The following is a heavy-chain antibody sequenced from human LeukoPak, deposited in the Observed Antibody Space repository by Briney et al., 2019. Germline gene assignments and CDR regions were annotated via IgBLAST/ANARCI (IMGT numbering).Heavy chain of an antibody. CDR1: GGSISSSSYY. D-gene: IGHD6-19*01. CDR2: IYYSGST. V-gene: IGHV4-39*01. J-gene: IGHJ4*02. Sequence: SETLSLTCTVSGGSISSSSYYWGWIRQPPGKGLEWVGSIYYSGSTYYNPSLKSRVTISVDTSKNQFSLKLSSVTAADTAVYYCARRIELIAVAGFDYWGQGTLVTVSS. CDR3: ARRIELIAVAGFDY.